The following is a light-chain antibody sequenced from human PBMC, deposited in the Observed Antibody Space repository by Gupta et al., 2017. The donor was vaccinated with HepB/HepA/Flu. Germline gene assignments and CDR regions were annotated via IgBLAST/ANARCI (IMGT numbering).Light chain of an antibody. V-gene: IGKV1-5*03. CDR3: QQYSSYSPT. J-gene: IGKJ1*01. Sequence: DIQMTQSPSTLSASVGDRVTITCRASQSISDWLAWYQQKPGQAPKLLIYEASSLERGDTPRFSGSGSGTEFTLTINNLQPDDFATYYCQQYSSYSPTFGQGTKVEIK. CDR2: EAS. CDR1: QSISDW.